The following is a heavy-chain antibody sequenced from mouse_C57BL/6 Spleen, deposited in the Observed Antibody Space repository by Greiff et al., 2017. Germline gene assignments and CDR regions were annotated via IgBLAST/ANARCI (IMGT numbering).Heavy chain of an antibody. Sequence: EVKVEESGGGLVKPGGSLKLSCAASGFTFSSYTMSWVRQTPEKRLEWVATISGGGGNTYYPDSVKGRFTISRDNAKNTLYLQMSSLRSEDTALYYCASVHYYGSSSGAYWGQGTLVTVSA. V-gene: IGHV5-9*01. CDR1: GFTFSSYT. J-gene: IGHJ3*01. CDR2: ISGGGGNT. CDR3: ASVHYYGSSSGAY. D-gene: IGHD1-1*01.